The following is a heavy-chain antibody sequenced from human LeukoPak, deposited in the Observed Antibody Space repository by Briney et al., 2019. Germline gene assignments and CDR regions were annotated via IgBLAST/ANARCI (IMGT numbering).Heavy chain of an antibody. CDR2: FDPEDGET. V-gene: IGHV1-24*01. CDR1: GYTLTELS. D-gene: IGHD3-22*01. CDR3: ATGLSLRRWYYDSPDYYGMDV. Sequence: ASVKVSCKDSGYTLTELSMHWVRQAPGKGLEWMGGFDPEDGETIYAQKFQGRVTMTEDASTDTAYMELSSLRSEDTAVYYCATGLSLRRWYYDSPDYYGMDVWGQGTTVTVSS. J-gene: IGHJ6*02.